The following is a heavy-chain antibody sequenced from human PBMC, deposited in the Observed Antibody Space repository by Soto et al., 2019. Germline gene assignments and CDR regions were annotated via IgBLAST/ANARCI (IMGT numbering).Heavy chain of an antibody. CDR3: VRDRDDFWSGYFWFDP. CDR2: INGDGSSR. Sequence: LRLSCAASGFTFSNYWMHWVRQAPGKGLEWVSRINGDGSSRNYADSVKGRFTISRDNAKNTLYLQMNSLRAEDTAVYYCVRDRDDFWSGYFWFDPGGQGTLVTGSS. V-gene: IGHV3-74*01. D-gene: IGHD3-3*01. J-gene: IGHJ5*02. CDR1: GFTFSNYW.